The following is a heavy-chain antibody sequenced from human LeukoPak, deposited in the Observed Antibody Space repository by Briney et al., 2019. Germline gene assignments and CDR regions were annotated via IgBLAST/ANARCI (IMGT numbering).Heavy chain of an antibody. D-gene: IGHD6-13*01. CDR3: ARGLAAGED. CDR1: GGTFSSYA. Sequence: ASVKVSCKASGGTFSSYAISWVRQAPGQGLEWMGWINPNSGGTNYAQKFQGRVTMTRDTSISTAYMELSRLRSDDTAVYYCARGLAAGEDWGQGTLVTVSS. J-gene: IGHJ4*02. CDR2: INPNSGGT. V-gene: IGHV1-2*02.